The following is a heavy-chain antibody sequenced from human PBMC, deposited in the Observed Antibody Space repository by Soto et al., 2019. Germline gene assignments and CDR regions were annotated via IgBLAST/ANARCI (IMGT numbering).Heavy chain of an antibody. J-gene: IGHJ4*02. V-gene: IGHV4-34*01. CDR3: ARASGCQGRRVTDDCSGGSCSCQAIDY. D-gene: IGHD2-15*01. Sequence: SETLSLTCAVYGGSFSGYYWSWIRQPPGKGLEWIGEINHSGSTNYNPSLKSRVTISVDTSKNQFSLKLSSVTAADTAVYYCARASGCQGRRVTDDCSGGSCSCQAIDYWGQGTLVTVSS. CDR2: INHSGST. CDR1: GGSFSGYY.